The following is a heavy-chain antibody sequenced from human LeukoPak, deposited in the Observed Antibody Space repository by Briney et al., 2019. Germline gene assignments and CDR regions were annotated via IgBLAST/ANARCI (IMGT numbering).Heavy chain of an antibody. Sequence: GGSLRLSCAASGFTFNTYGMSWVRQAPGKGLEWVSGISGSGGATYYADSVKGRFTISRDNSKNTLYLQMNSLRAEDTAVYYCAMSGRDCSGGSCWYYFDYWGQGTLVTVSS. J-gene: IGHJ4*02. V-gene: IGHV3-23*01. CDR1: GFTFNTYG. D-gene: IGHD2-15*01. CDR3: AMSGRDCSGGSCWYYFDY. CDR2: ISGSGGAT.